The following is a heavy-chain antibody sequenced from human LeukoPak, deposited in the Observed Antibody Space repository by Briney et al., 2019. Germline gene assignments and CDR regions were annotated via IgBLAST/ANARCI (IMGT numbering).Heavy chain of an antibody. CDR3: ARVRSGYSHENYFDY. J-gene: IGHJ4*01. D-gene: IGHD5-18*01. Sequence: PGGSLRRSCAASGFTFSNYEMNWVRQAPGRGLEWASYISGGGSTIYYADSVKGRFTISRDNAKDSLYLQMKSLRADDTAVYYCARVRSGYSHENYFDYWGQRTLVTVSS. V-gene: IGHV3-48*03. CDR2: ISGGGSTI. CDR1: GFTFSNYE.